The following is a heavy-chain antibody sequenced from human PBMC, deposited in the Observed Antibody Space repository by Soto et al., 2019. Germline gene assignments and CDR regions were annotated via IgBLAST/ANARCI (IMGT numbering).Heavy chain of an antibody. Sequence: GGSLRLSCAASGFTFSSYAMSWVRQAPGKGLEWVSAISGSGGSTYYADSVKGRFTISRDNSKNTLYLQMNSLRAEDTAVYYCAKDNGDCSGGSCYSDYYYGMDVWGQGTTVTVSS. V-gene: IGHV3-23*01. J-gene: IGHJ6*02. CDR3: AKDNGDCSGGSCYSDYYYGMDV. D-gene: IGHD2-15*01. CDR1: GFTFSSYA. CDR2: ISGSGGST.